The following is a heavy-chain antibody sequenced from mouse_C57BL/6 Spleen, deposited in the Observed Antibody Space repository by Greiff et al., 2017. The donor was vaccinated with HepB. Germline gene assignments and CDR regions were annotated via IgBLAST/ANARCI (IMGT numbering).Heavy chain of an antibody. CDR3: ARVSNYGSFAY. D-gene: IGHD2-5*01. J-gene: IGHJ3*01. V-gene: IGHV3-6*01. CDR2: ISYDGSN. Sequence: EVKLVESGPGLVKPSQSLSLTCSVTGYSITSGYYWNWIRQFPGNKLEWMGYISYDGSNNYNPSLKNRISITRDTSKNQFFLKLNSVTTEDTATYYCARVSNYGSFAYWGQGTLVTVSA. CDR1: GYSITSGYY.